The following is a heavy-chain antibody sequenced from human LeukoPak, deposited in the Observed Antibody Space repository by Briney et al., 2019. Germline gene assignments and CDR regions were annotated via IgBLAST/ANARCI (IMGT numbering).Heavy chain of an antibody. J-gene: IGHJ4*02. CDR3: AKAGRYFDWLSWTHYFDY. V-gene: IGHV3-23*01. CDR2: ISGSGGST. Sequence: GGSLRLSCAASGFTFSSYSMNWVRQAPGEGLEWVSAISGSGGSTYYADSVKGRFTISRDNSKNTLYLQMNSLRAEDTAVYYCAKAGRYFDWLSWTHYFDYWGQGTLVTVSS. CDR1: GFTFSSYS. D-gene: IGHD3-9*01.